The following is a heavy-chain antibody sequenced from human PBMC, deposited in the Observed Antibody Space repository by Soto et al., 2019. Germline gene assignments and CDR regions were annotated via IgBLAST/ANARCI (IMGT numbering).Heavy chain of an antibody. D-gene: IGHD2-21*01. CDR3: ARYLIIPRAFDI. V-gene: IGHV3-48*04. CDR1: GFTFSTYS. CDR2: ISSSSSVI. Sequence: GGSLRLSCSVSGFTFSTYSMAWIRQAPGKGLEWLSYISSSSSVIYYADSVKGRITVSRDNGKNALILQMHSLRADDTAVYYCARYLIIPRAFDIWGQGTAVTVSS. J-gene: IGHJ3*02.